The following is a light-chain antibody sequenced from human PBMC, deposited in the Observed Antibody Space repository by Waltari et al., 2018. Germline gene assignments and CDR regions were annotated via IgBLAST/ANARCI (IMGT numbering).Light chain of an antibody. Sequence: DIQMTQSPSSLSASVGARVTITCRASQSISSYLNWYQQKPGKAPNLLIYVASSLQSGVPSRFSGSGSGTEFTLTISSLQPEDSATYYCQQTYSPLYTFGQGTQLEIK. J-gene: IGKJ2*01. CDR1: QSISSY. CDR3: QQTYSPLYT. V-gene: IGKV1-39*01. CDR2: VAS.